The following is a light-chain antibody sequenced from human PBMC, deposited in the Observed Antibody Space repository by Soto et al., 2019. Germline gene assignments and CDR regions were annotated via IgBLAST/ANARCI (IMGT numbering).Light chain of an antibody. Sequence: QSVLTQPASVSGSPGQSIAISCTGTSSDIGAYNYVSWYQQHPGKAPKLMIHEVTNRPSGVSDRFSGSKSGNTASLTISGLQADDEADYYCSSYTTYNTRVFGTGTKVTVL. CDR1: SSDIGAYNY. J-gene: IGLJ1*01. CDR3: SSYTTYNTRV. CDR2: EVT. V-gene: IGLV2-14*01.